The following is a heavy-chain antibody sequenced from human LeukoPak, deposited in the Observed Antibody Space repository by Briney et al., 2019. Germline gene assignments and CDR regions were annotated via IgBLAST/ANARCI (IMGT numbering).Heavy chain of an antibody. J-gene: IGHJ4*01. CDR3: ARHPSGYGNDY. V-gene: IGHV4-59*08. CDR1: AGSISSYY. Sequence: PSETLSLTCTVAAGSISSYYWSWIRQPPGKGLEWIGYIYYSGSTNYNPSLKSRVTISVDTSKNHFSLKLSSVTAADTAVYYCARHPSGYGNDYWGHGNLLTVSS. D-gene: IGHD1-1*01. CDR2: IYYSGST.